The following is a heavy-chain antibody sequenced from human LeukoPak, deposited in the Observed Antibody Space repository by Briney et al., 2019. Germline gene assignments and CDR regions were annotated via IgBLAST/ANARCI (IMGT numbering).Heavy chain of an antibody. D-gene: IGHD1-7*01. V-gene: IGHV3-74*01. CDR3: ARDPRNYGIDY. CDR2: INSDGSGT. Sequence: SGGSLRLSCAASGFTFSSYWMHWVRQAPGKGLVWVSRINSDGSGTSYADSVKGRFTISRDNAKNTLYLQMNSLRAEDTAVYYCARDPRNYGIDYWGQGTLVTVSS. J-gene: IGHJ4*02. CDR1: GFTFSSYW.